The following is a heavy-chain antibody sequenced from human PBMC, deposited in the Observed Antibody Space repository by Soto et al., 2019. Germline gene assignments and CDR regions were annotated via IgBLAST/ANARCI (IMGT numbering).Heavy chain of an antibody. CDR1: GFTFSSYA. CDR3: ARRMVRGGGMDV. D-gene: IGHD3-10*01. J-gene: IGHJ6*02. Sequence: GGSLRLSCAASGFTFSSYAMHWVRQAPGKGLEWVAVISYDGSNKYYADSVKGRFTISRDNSKNTLYLQMNSLRAEDTAVYYCARRMVRGGGMDVWGQGTTVTVSS. CDR2: ISYDGSNK. V-gene: IGHV3-30-3*01.